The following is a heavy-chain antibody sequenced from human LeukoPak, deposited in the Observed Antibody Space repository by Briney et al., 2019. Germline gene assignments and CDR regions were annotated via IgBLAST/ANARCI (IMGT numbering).Heavy chain of an antibody. CDR3: ARDRVVPPDAFDI. V-gene: IGHV3-53*01. D-gene: IGHD2-2*01. CDR1: GFTVSSNY. CDR2: IYSGGST. Sequence: GGSLRLSCAASGFTVSSNYMSWVRQAPGKGLEWVSVIYSGGSTYYADSVKGRFTISRDNSKNTLYLQMNSLRAEDTAVYYCARDRVVPPDAFDIWGQGTMVTVSS. J-gene: IGHJ3*02.